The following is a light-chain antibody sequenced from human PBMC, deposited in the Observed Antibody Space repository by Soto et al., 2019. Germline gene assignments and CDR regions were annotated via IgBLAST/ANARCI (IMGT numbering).Light chain of an antibody. Sequence: EIVLTQSPATLSLSPGERATLSCRASQSVSSYLAWYQQKPGQAPRLLIYDASNRATGIPARFSGSGSGTDFTLTVSRLEPEDFGLYYCQQYRASPPSWTFGQGTKVEIK. CDR3: QQYRASPPSWT. CDR1: QSVSSY. V-gene: IGKV3-11*01. CDR2: DAS. J-gene: IGKJ1*01.